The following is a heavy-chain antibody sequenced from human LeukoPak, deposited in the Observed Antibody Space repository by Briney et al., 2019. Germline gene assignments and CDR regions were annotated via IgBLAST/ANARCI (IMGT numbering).Heavy chain of an antibody. CDR1: GLTFSSYG. V-gene: IGHV3-30*18. Sequence: PGGSLRLSCAASGLTFSSYGMHWVRQAPGKGLEWEAFISYDGSNKYYADSVKGRFTISRDNSKNTVYLQMNSLRAEDTAVYYCAKDRCSSTSCQGEFDYWGQGTLVTVSS. J-gene: IGHJ4*02. CDR2: ISYDGSNK. CDR3: AKDRCSSTSCQGEFDY. D-gene: IGHD2-2*01.